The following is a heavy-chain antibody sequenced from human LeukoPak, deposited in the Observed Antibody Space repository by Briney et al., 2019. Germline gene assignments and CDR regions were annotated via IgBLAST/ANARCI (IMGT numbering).Heavy chain of an antibody. CDR3: ARGKTLILTGYYFFDY. CDR2: INHSGST. Sequence: SETLSLTCAVYGGSFSGYYRSWIRQPPGKGLEWIGEINHSGSTNYNPSLKSGVTISVDTSKNQFSLKLSSVTAADTAVYYCARGKTLILTGYYFFDYWGQGTLVTVSS. J-gene: IGHJ4*02. D-gene: IGHD3-9*01. CDR1: GGSFSGYY. V-gene: IGHV4-34*01.